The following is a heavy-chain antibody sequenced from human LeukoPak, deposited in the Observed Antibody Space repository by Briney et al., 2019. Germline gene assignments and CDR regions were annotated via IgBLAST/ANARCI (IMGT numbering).Heavy chain of an antibody. CDR3: ARDMGDFWSGYHPFDY. CDR1: GYTFTSYG. Sequence: ASVKVSCKASGYTFTSYGISWVRQAPGQGLEWMGWISAYNGNTNYAQKLQGRVTMTTDTSTSTAYMELRSLRSDDTAVYYCARDMGDFWSGYHPFDYWGQGTLVTVSS. CDR2: ISAYNGNT. V-gene: IGHV1-18*01. J-gene: IGHJ4*02. D-gene: IGHD3-3*01.